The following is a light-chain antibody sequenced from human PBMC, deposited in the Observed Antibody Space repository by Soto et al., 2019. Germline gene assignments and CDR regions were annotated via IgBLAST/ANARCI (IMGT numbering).Light chain of an antibody. J-gene: IGLJ2*01. Sequence: QSVLTQPPSVSGAPGERVIISCTGTTSNIGAGYDVHWYQQLPGTAPKLVIFENKHRPSGVPDRCYGSKSGTSASLAITGLQAEDEADYYCQSCDSSLSVIFGGGTKLTVL. CDR2: ENK. CDR3: QSCDSSLSVI. CDR1: TSNIGAGYD. V-gene: IGLV1-40*01.